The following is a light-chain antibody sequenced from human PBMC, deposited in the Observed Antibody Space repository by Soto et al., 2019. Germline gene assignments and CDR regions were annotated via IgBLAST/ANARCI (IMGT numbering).Light chain of an antibody. Sequence: DIQMTQSPSSLSAFVGDRITIPCRASQSIRNFLNWYQQKPGQAPKLLIYAASILQSAVPSRFSGSGSGTDFTLTISSLQPEDFATYYCQQSYNTPWTFGQGTRVEVK. V-gene: IGKV1-39*01. J-gene: IGKJ1*01. CDR2: AAS. CDR3: QQSYNTPWT. CDR1: QSIRNF.